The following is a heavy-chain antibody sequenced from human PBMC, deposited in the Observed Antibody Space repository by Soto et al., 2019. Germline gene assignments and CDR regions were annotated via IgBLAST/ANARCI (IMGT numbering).Heavy chain of an antibody. CDR3: ARVTSMVRGVIDTWFDT. CDR2: IIPMYGPA. D-gene: IGHD3-10*01. V-gene: IGHV1-69*01. J-gene: IGHJ5*01. CDR1: GGTFRSYA. Sequence: QVPLVQSGAEVKKPGSSVTVSCKASGGTFRSYAIHWVRQAPGQGLEWMGGIIPMYGPAKYAQRFQGRVTITSDESTTTVYMELTSLTSQDTAVYYCARVTSMVRGVIDTWFDTWGHGTLVTVSS.